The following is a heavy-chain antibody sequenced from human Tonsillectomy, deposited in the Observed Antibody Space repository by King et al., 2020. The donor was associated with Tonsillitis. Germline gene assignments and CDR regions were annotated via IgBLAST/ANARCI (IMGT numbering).Heavy chain of an antibody. V-gene: IGHV3-15*07. Sequence: QLVQSGGGLVKPGGSLRLSCAASGFIFSNAWMNWVRQAPGKGLEWVGRIKRKTYGGTTDCAAPVKGRFTFSRDDSKNTLYLEMNSLKTEDTAVYYCTTGTAVADYYYYYYMDVWGKGTTVTVSS. CDR3: TTGTAVADYYYYYYMDV. CDR1: GFIFSNAW. J-gene: IGHJ6*03. D-gene: IGHD6-19*01. CDR2: IKRKTYGGTT.